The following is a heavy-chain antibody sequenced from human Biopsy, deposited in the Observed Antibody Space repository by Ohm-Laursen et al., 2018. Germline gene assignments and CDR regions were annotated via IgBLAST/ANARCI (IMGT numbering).Heavy chain of an antibody. J-gene: IGHJ4*02. V-gene: IGHV1-2*02. Sequence: SSVMVSCKASGYNFTDFYLHWVRQAPGQGLEWLGWINPDTGGTKYAQKFQGRVAMTRDTSISTAYLDLSSLGSEDTAVYYCAREKPFGASWGYWGQGTLVTVSS. CDR3: AREKPFGASWGY. CDR2: INPDTGGT. D-gene: IGHD6-13*01. CDR1: GYNFTDFY.